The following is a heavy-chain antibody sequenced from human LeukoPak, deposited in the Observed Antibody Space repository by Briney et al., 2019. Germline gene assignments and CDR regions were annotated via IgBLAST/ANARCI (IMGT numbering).Heavy chain of an antibody. V-gene: IGHV4-31*03. CDR2: IYYSGST. CDR1: GGSISSGGYY. D-gene: IGHD3-16*02. J-gene: IGHJ4*02. CDR3: ARDSLYRTGFDY. Sequence: PSETLSLTCTVSGGSISSGGYYWSWIRQHPGKGLEWIGYIYYSGSTYYNPSLKSRVTISEDTSKNQFSLKLSSVTAADTAVYYCARDSLYRTGFDYWGQGTLVTVSS.